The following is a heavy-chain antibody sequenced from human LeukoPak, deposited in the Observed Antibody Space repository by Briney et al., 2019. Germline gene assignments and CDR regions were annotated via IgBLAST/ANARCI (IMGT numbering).Heavy chain of an antibody. CDR3: AKDPSYCSSTSCYDWGSLEYFQH. J-gene: IGHJ1*01. D-gene: IGHD2-2*01. V-gene: IGHV3-23*01. CDR2: ISGSGGST. Sequence: GGSLRLSCAASGFTFSSYAMSWVRQAPGKGLEWVSAISGSGGSTYYADSVKGRFTISRDNSKNTLYLQMNSLRAEDTAVYYCAKDPSYCSSTSCYDWGSLEYFQHWGQGTLVTVSS. CDR1: GFTFSSYA.